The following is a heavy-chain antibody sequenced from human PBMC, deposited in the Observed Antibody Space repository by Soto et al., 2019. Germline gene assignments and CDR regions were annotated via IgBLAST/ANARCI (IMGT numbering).Heavy chain of an antibody. CDR1: GDTFTSYG. CDR3: ARDTYDTTGYRLDY. CDR2: ISTFHGNT. V-gene: IGHV1-18*04. D-gene: IGHD3-22*01. Sequence: ASVKVYCKAAGDTFTSYGSSWVRQAPGQGLEWMGWISTFHGNTNYAQKLQGSVTMNTDTSTSTANMELRSLTSADTAIYYCARDTYDTTGYRLDYWGQGTMVTVSS. J-gene: IGHJ4*02.